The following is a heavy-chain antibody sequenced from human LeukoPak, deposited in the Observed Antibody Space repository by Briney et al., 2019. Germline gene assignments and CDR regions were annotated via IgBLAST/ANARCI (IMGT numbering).Heavy chain of an antibody. D-gene: IGHD1-26*01. CDR1: GGSFSGYY. V-gene: IGHV4-34*01. CDR2: INHSGST. CDR3: ARGPYSTGFDP. J-gene: IGHJ5*02. Sequence: SETLSLTCAVYGGSFSGYYWSWIRQPPGKGLEWIGEINHSGSTNYNPSLKSRVTISVDTSKNQFSLKLSSVTAADTAVYYCARGPYSTGFDPWGQGTLVTVSS.